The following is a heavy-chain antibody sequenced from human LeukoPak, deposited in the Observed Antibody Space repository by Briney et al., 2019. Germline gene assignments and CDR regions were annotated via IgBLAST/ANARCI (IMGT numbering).Heavy chain of an antibody. CDR2: ISYDGSNK. CDR1: GFTFSSYM. CDR3: AKEGLYYYDSSGYTEGYFDY. J-gene: IGHJ4*02. Sequence: GGSLRLSCAASGFTFSSYMMNWVRQAPGKGLEWVAVISYDGSNKYYADSVKGRFTISRDNSKNTLYLQMNSLRAEDTAVYYCAKEGLYYYDSSGYTEGYFDYWGQGTLVTVSS. D-gene: IGHD3-22*01. V-gene: IGHV3-30*18.